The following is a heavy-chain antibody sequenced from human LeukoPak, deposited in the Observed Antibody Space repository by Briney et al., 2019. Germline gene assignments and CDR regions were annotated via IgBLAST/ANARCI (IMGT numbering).Heavy chain of an antibody. CDR1: GYTFTSYG. Sequence: ASVKVSCKASGYTFTSYGISWVRQAPGQGLEWMGWISAYNGNTNYAQKLQGRVTMTTDTSTSTAYMELRSLRSDDTAVYYCARDIGYCSGGSCPSYWGQGTLVTVSS. J-gene: IGHJ4*02. CDR2: ISAYNGNT. D-gene: IGHD2-15*01. V-gene: IGHV1-18*04. CDR3: ARDIGYCSGGSCPSY.